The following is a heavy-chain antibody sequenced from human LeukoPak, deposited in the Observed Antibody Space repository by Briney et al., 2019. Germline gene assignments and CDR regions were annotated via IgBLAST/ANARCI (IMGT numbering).Heavy chain of an antibody. D-gene: IGHD3-10*01. V-gene: IGHV3-48*04. CDR1: GFTFSNYG. CDR3: ARARVPGELNY. J-gene: IGHJ4*02. Sequence: GGSLRLSCAASGFTFSNYGMSWVRQAPGKGLEWLSYISNSGSSKYYADSVRGRFTISRDNAKNSLYLQMNSLRAEDTAVYYCARARVPGELNYWGQGTLVTVSS. CDR2: ISNSGSSK.